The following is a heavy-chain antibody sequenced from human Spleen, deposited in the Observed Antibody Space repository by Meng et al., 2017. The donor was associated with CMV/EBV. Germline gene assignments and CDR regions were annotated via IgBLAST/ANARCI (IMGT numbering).Heavy chain of an antibody. CDR1: GGSFSGYD. CDR3: ARGSTSVTMIVVVITAASLAYDS. D-gene: IGHD3-22*01. J-gene: IGHJ4*02. CDR2: INHRGST. V-gene: IGHV4-34*01. Sequence: GSLRLSCAVYGGSFSGYDWSWIRQSPGKGLEWIGEINHRGSTNYNPSFKSRLTISVDTSKNQFSLKLNSVTAADTAVYYCARGSTSVTMIVVVITAASLAYDSWGQGTLVTVSS.